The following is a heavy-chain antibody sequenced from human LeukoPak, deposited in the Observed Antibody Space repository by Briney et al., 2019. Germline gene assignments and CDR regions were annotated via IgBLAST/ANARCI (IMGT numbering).Heavy chain of an antibody. CDR1: GYSFTDKY. J-gene: IGHJ6*03. Sequence: ASVKVSCKASGYSFTDKYMHWVRQAPGQGLEWMGWINPNSGGTNYAQKFQGRVTMTRDTSISTAYMELSRLRSDDTAVYYCARGEYGDDWGELDYYYYMDVWGKGTTVTISS. V-gene: IGHV1-2*02. CDR2: INPNSGGT. CDR3: ARGEYGDDWGELDYYYYMDV. D-gene: IGHD4-17*01.